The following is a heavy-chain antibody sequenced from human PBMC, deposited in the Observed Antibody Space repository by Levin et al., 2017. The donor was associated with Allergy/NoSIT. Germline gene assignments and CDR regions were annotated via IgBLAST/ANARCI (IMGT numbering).Heavy chain of an antibody. V-gene: IGHV3-7*01. J-gene: IGHJ4*02. D-gene: IGHD3-9*01. Sequence: TGGSLRLSCVASGFPFSSYWVTWVRQAPGKGLEWVGNFNEDGSEKYYLDSVKGRFTISRDNAKNSRYLEMNSLRVEDTAVYYCARGFDWRFDYWGQGTLVTVSS. CDR2: FNEDGSEK. CDR3: ARGFDWRFDY. CDR1: GFPFSSYW.